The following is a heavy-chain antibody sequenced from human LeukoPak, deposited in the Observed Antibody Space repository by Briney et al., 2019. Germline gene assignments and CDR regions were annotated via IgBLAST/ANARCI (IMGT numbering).Heavy chain of an antibody. Sequence: SVKVSCKASGGTFSSYAISWVRQAPGQGLERMGGIIPIFGTANYAQKFQGRVTITTDESTSTAYMELSSLRSEDTAVYYCAREGIFGVSRHYFDYWGQGTLVTVSS. CDR2: IIPIFGTA. CDR1: GGTFSSYA. CDR3: AREGIFGVSRHYFDY. D-gene: IGHD3-3*01. J-gene: IGHJ4*02. V-gene: IGHV1-69*05.